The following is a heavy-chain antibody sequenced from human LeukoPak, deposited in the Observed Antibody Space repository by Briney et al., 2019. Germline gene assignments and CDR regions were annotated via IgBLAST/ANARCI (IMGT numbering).Heavy chain of an antibody. J-gene: IGHJ4*02. CDR2: ISGSGGST. D-gene: IGHD2-2*01. CDR3: AKDPVLIVVVPAAFDY. Sequence: GGSLRLSCAASGLTFSSYAMSWVRQAPGKGLEWVSAISGSGGSTYYADSVKGRFTISRDNSKNTLYLQMNSLRAEDTAVYYCAKDPVLIVVVPAAFDYWGQGTLVTVSS. V-gene: IGHV3-23*01. CDR1: GLTFSSYA.